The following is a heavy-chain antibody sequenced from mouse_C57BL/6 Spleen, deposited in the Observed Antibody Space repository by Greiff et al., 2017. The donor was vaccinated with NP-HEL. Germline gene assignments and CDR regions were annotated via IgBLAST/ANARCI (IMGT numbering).Heavy chain of an antibody. CDR2: IDPENGDT. Sequence: VQLQQSGAELVRPGASVKLSCTASGFNIKDDYMHWVKQRPEQGLEWIGWIDPENGDTEYASKFQGKATITADTSSNNAYLQLSSLTSEDTAVYYCTRETGGGIAYWGQGTLVTVSA. D-gene: IGHD4-1*01. CDR3: TRETGGGIAY. J-gene: IGHJ3*01. CDR1: GFNIKDDY. V-gene: IGHV14-4*01.